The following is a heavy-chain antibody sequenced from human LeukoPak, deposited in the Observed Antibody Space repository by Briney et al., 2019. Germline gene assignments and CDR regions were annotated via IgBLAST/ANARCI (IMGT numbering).Heavy chain of an antibody. D-gene: IGHD4-17*01. Sequence: ASVKVSCKASGYTFTSYYMHWVRQAPGQGLEWMGIINPSGGSTSYAQKFQGRVTMTRDTSTSIVYMELSSLRSEDTAVYYCARASTVTTVFDYWGQGTLVTVSS. CDR1: GYTFTSYY. CDR3: ARASTVTTVFDY. J-gene: IGHJ4*02. V-gene: IGHV1-46*01. CDR2: INPSGGST.